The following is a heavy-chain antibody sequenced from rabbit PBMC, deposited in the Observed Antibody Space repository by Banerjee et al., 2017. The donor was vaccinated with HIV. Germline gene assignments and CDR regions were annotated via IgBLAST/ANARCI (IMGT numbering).Heavy chain of an antibody. D-gene: IGHD1-1*01. J-gene: IGHJ4*01. Sequence: QEQLEESGGDLVKPGASLTLTCTASGFSFGSSYHMCWVRQAPGKGLEWIACIYGGSSGSTDYASWAKGRFTISKTSSTTVTLQMTSLTAADTATYFCARAGGFEKYFNLWGQGTLVTVS. V-gene: IGHV1S45*01. CDR1: GFSFGSSYH. CDR3: ARAGGFEKYFNL. CDR2: IYGGSSGST.